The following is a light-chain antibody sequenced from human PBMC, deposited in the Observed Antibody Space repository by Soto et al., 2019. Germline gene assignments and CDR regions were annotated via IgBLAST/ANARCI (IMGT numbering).Light chain of an antibody. Sequence: DIQMTQSPSSLSASVGDRVTITCRASQSISSYLNWYQQKPGKAPKLLIYAASSLHSGVPSRFSGSGSGTDFTLTIGSLQPEDFAVYYCQHYGSSLITFGQGTRLEIK. CDR2: AAS. J-gene: IGKJ5*01. V-gene: IGKV1-39*01. CDR3: QHYGSSLIT. CDR1: QSISSY.